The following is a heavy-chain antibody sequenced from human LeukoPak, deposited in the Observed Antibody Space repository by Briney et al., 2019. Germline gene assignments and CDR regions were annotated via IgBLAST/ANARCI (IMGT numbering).Heavy chain of an antibody. J-gene: IGHJ4*02. CDR2: IDYSGST. D-gene: IGHD5-18*01. CDR1: GCSNRWYY. CDR3: ARTDGKQLPPRF. Sequence: SEALALNWPCSGCSNRWYYWGLVRQPPGKGLGWIGYIDYSGSTNYNPSLRSRVTISLDTSKNRFSLKLTSVTAADTAVYFCARTDGKQLPPRFWGQGTLVTVSS. V-gene: IGHV4-59*08.